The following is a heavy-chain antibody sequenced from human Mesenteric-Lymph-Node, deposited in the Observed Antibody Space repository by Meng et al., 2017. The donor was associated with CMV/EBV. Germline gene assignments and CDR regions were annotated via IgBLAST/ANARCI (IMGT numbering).Heavy chain of an antibody. V-gene: IGHV4-39*07. Sequence: SETLSLTCTVSGGSISSSSYYWGWIRQPPGKGLEWIGEINHSGSTNYNPSLKSRVTISVDTSKNQFSLKLSSVTAADTAVYYCARSKRGYSYGYGVGFDYWGQGTLVTVSS. D-gene: IGHD5-18*01. CDR3: ARSKRGYSYGYGVGFDY. CDR1: GGSISSSSYY. J-gene: IGHJ4*02. CDR2: INHSGST.